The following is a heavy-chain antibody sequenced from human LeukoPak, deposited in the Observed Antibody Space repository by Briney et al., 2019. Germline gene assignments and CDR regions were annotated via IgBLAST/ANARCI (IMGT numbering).Heavy chain of an antibody. V-gene: IGHV1-2*02. J-gene: IGHJ4*02. CDR2: INPNSGGT. CDR1: GYTFTGYY. Sequence: GASVKVSCKASGYTFTGYYMHWVRQAPGQGLEWMGWINPNSGGTNCAQKFQGRVTMTRDTSISTAYMELSGLRSDDTAVYYCARVVIVVVPAAIPAFDYWGQGTLVTVSS. D-gene: IGHD2-2*02. CDR3: ARVVIVVVPAAIPAFDY.